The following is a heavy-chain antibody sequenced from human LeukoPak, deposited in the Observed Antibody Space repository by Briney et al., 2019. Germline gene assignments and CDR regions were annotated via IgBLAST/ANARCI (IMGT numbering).Heavy chain of an antibody. CDR3: ARDRWDDISSWSGSFDY. CDR1: GGSISNYF. J-gene: IGHJ4*02. Sequence: SETLSLTCTVYGGSISNYFWSWIRQPAGKGLEWIGRVSTNGNTNYNPSLKSRVTMSGETSKNQFSLKVNSVTAADTAVYYCARDRWDDISSWSGSFDYWGQGTLVTVSS. D-gene: IGHD6-13*01. CDR2: VSTNGNT. V-gene: IGHV4-4*07.